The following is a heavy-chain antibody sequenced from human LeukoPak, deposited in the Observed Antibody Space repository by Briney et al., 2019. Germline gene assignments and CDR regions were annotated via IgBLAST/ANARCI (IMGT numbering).Heavy chain of an antibody. CDR3: ARYPHCSSTDCYVT. Sequence: SETLSLTCTVSGDSISSYYWNWIRQPPGKGLEWIGYIYYSGNTNYNPSLKSRVTISVDTSKNQFSLKLSSVTAADTAVYYCARYPHCSSTDCYVTWGQGTLVIVPA. D-gene: IGHD2-2*01. CDR1: GDSISSYY. V-gene: IGHV4-59*01. J-gene: IGHJ4*02. CDR2: IYYSGNT.